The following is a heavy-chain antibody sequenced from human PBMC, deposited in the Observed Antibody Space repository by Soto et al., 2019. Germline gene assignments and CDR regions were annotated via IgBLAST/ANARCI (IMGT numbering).Heavy chain of an antibody. D-gene: IGHD3-22*01. CDR2: INSDGSST. V-gene: IGHV3-74*01. CDR1: GFTFSSYW. J-gene: IGHJ3*02. Sequence: GGSLRLSCAASGFTFSSYWMHWVRQAPGKGLVWVSRINSDGSSTSYADSVKGRFTISRDNAKNTLYLQMNSLRAEDTAVYYCAREFHYYDSSGYPGRAFDIWGQGTMVTVSS. CDR3: AREFHYYDSSGYPGRAFDI.